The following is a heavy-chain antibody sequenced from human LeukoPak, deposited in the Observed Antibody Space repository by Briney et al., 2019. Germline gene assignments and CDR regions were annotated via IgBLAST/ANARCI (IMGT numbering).Heavy chain of an antibody. D-gene: IGHD3-10*01. V-gene: IGHV1-8*03. CDR2: MNPNSGNT. J-gene: IGHJ4*02. CDR3: AKTGYGSGSYDY. CDR1: GYTFTSYD. Sequence: ASVKVSCKASGYTFTSYDINWVRQATGQGLEWMGWMNPNSGNTGYAQKFQGRVTITRNTSISTAYMELSSLRSEDTAVYYCAKTGYGSGSYDYWGQGTLVTVPS.